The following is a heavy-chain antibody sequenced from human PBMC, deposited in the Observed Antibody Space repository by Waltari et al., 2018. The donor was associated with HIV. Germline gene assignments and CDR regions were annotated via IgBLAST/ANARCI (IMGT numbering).Heavy chain of an antibody. D-gene: IGHD5-12*01. J-gene: IGHJ5*02. CDR2: LYTSGST. CDR3: ARAVVGGYDLGNNWFDP. V-gene: IGHV4-61*02. Sequence: QVQLQESGPGLVKPSQTLSLTCTVYGGSISSGSYHWSWIRRPAGKGLEWIGRLYTSGSTDYNPSLKSRATISGDTSKNQFSLKLSSVTAADTAVYYCARAVVGGYDLGNNWFDPWGQGTLVTVSS. CDR1: GGSISSGSYH.